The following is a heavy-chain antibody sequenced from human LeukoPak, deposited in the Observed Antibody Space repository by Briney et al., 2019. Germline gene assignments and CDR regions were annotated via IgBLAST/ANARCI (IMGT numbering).Heavy chain of an antibody. CDR1: GGSISSSYCY. J-gene: IGHJ4*02. CDR2: IYYSGST. D-gene: IGHD3-22*01. V-gene: IGHV4-39*07. Sequence: SETLSLTCTVSGGSISSSYCYWGWIRQPPGKGLEWIGSIYYSGSTYYNPSLKSRVTISVDTSKNQFSLKLRSVTAADTAAYYCASYSYYYDSSGYFDYWGQGTLVTVSS. CDR3: ASYSYYYDSSGYFDY.